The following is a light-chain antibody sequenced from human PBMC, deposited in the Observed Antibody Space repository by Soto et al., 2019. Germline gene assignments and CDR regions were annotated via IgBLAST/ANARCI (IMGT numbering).Light chain of an antibody. Sequence: IVMTQSPATLSVSLGERATLSCRASQSVSTDLAWYQQKPGQAPRLLIFGASTRATGIPARFSGSGSGTEFTLTISSLQPDDFATYYCQQYNSYSLTFGGGTKVDI. V-gene: IGKV3-15*01. CDR1: QSVSTD. J-gene: IGKJ4*01. CDR2: GAS. CDR3: QQYNSYSLT.